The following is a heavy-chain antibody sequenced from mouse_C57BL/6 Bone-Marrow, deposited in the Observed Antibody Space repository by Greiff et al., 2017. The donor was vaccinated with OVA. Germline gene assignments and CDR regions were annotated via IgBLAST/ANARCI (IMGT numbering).Heavy chain of an antibody. V-gene: IGHV14-4*01. Sequence: VQLQQSGAELVRPGASVKLSCTASGFNIKDDYMHWVKQRPEQGLEWIGWIDPENGDTEYASKFQGKATITADTSSNTAYLQLSSLTSEDTAVYYCTPRHYYGSRDYAMDDWGQGTSVTVSS. CDR1: GFNIKDDY. CDR2: IDPENGDT. D-gene: IGHD1-1*01. J-gene: IGHJ4*01. CDR3: TPRHYYGSRDYAMDD.